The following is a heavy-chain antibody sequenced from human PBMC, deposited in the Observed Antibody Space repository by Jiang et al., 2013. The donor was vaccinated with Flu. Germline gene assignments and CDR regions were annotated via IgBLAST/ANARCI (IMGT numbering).Heavy chain of an antibody. V-gene: IGHV3-23*04. J-gene: IGHJ3*02. D-gene: IGHD5-12*01. CDR1: GFTFSFYA. CDR3: AGAHSDYAYDGDAFDI. Sequence: QLVESGGDLVQPGGSLRPSCAASGFTFSFYAMTWIRQAPGRGLQWVSSISASGASTYYADSVKGRFTISRDNSKNTLYLQMNSLRGEDTAVYYCAGAHSDYAYDGDAFDIWGQGTMVTVSS. CDR2: ISASGAST.